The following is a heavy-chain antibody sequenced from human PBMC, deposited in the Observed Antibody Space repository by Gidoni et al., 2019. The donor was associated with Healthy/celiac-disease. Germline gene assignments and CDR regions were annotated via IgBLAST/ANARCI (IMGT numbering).Heavy chain of an antibody. CDR1: GGPFSSYA. D-gene: IGHD6-19*01. CDR2: IIPILGIA. CDR3: ARDDSSGWYSLAGYTLHY. J-gene: IGHJ4*02. Sequence: QVQLVQSGAEVKKPGSSVKVSCKASGGPFSSYAISWVRQAPGQGLEWMGRIIPILGIANYAQKFQGRATITADKSTSTAYMELSSLRSEDTAVYYCARDDSSGWYSLAGYTLHYWGQGTLVTVSS. V-gene: IGHV1-69*04.